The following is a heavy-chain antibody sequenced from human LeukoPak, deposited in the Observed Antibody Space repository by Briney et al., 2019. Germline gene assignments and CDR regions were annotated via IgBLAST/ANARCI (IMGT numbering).Heavy chain of an antibody. D-gene: IGHD5-24*01. J-gene: IGHJ4*02. CDR3: AKDLMEMATISGFDY. CDR1: GFTFSSYG. CDR2: IWYDGSNK. V-gene: IGHV3-33*06. Sequence: PGGSLRLSCAASGFTFSSYGMHWVRQAPGKGLEWEAVIWYDGSNKYYADSVKGRFTISRDNSKNTLYLQMNSLRAEDTAVYYCAKDLMEMATISGFDYWGQGTLVTVSS.